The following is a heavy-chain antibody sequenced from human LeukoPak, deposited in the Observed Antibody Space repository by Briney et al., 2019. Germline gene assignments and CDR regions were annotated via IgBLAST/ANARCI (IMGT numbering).Heavy chain of an antibody. CDR1: GFTFSNYA. CDR3: AKELLGNFDY. J-gene: IGHJ4*02. D-gene: IGHD7-27*01. Sequence: PGGSLRLSCAASGFTFSNYAMSWVRQAPGKGLEWVSAISGSGDYTYYADSVKGRFTISRDNSKNTLYLQMNSLRAEDTALYYCAKELLGNFDYWGQGPLATVSS. V-gene: IGHV3-23*01. CDR2: ISGSGDYT.